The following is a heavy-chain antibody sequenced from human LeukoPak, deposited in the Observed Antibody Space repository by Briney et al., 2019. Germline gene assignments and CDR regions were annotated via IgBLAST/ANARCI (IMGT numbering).Heavy chain of an antibody. CDR1: GFTFSDYY. CDR2: IRSSGSTT. J-gene: IGHJ6*03. V-gene: IGHV3-11*04. CDR3: ARDPYSGNYGDYYYYYMDV. D-gene: IGHD1-26*01. Sequence: PGGSLRLSCAASGFTFSDYYMSWIRQAPGKGLDWVSYIRSSGSTTYYVESVKGRFTISRDNARNSLYLQMNSLRVEDTAVYYCARDPYSGNYGDYYYYYMDVWGKGTTVTISS.